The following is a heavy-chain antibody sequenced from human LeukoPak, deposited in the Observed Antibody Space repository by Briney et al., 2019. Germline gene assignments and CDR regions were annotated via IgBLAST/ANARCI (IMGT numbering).Heavy chain of an antibody. J-gene: IGHJ4*02. Sequence: ASVKVSCKTSGYTFTGYYMHWVRQAPGQGLEWMGWISAYNGNTNYAQKFQGRVTMTTDTSTSTAYMEVRSLRSDDTAVYYCARDQFLLGYCSGGRGCRRAYYFDYWGQGTLVTVSS. CDR1: GYTFTGYY. D-gene: IGHD2-15*01. V-gene: IGHV1-18*04. CDR2: ISAYNGNT. CDR3: ARDQFLLGYCSGGRGCRRAYYFDY.